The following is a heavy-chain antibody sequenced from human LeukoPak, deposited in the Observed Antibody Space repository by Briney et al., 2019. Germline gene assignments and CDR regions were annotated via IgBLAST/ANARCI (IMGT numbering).Heavy chain of an antibody. J-gene: IGHJ6*03. V-gene: IGHV3-53*01. Sequence: GGSLRLSCAASGFTVSSNYMSWVRQAPGKGLEWVSVIYSGGSTYYADSVKGRFTISRDNSKNTLYLQMNSLRAEDAAVYYCASLQNSGSYKAIYYYYYYYMDVWGKGTTVTVSS. D-gene: IGHD1-26*01. CDR1: GFTVSSNY. CDR2: IYSGGST. CDR3: ASLQNSGSYKAIYYYYYYYMDV.